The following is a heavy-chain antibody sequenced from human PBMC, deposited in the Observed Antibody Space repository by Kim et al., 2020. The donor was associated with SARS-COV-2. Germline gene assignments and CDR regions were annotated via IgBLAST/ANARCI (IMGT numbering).Heavy chain of an antibody. Sequence: GGSLRLSCTASGFTFGDYAMSWVRQAPGKGLEWVGFIRSKAYGGTTEYAASVKGRFTISRDDSKTIAYLQMNSLKTEDTAAYYCTREKYSSGEYYYYYYMDVWGQGTTVTVSS. CDR2: IRSKAYGGTT. V-gene: IGHV3-49*04. CDR1: GFTFGDYA. D-gene: IGHD6-25*01. CDR3: TREKYSSGEYYYYYYMDV. J-gene: IGHJ6*03.